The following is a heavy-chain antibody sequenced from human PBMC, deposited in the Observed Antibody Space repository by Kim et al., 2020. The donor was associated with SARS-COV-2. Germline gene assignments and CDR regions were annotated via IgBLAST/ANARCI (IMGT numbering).Heavy chain of an antibody. J-gene: IGHJ4*02. V-gene: IGHV3-33*06. D-gene: IGHD6-13*01. Sequence: GGSLRLSCAASGFTFSSYAMHWVRQAPGKGLEWVAVIWYDGSNKYYADSVKGRFTISRDNSKNTLYLQMNSLRAEDTAVYYCAKGGAAADPHPPYYFDYWGQGTLVTVSS. CDR3: AKGGAAADPHPPYYFDY. CDR1: GFTFSSYA. CDR2: IWYDGSNK.